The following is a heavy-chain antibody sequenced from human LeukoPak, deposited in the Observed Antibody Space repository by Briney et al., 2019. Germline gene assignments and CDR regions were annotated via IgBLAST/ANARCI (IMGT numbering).Heavy chain of an antibody. CDR3: ARISPRMIAARPNWFDP. V-gene: IGHV4-59*12. J-gene: IGHJ5*02. Sequence: SETLSLTCTVSGGSISSYYWSWIRQPPGKGLEWIGHIYYSGSTNYNPSLKSRVTISVDTSKNQFSLKLSSVTAADTAVYYCARISPRMIAARPNWFDPWGQGTLVTVSS. D-gene: IGHD6-6*01. CDR2: IYYSGST. CDR1: GGSISSYY.